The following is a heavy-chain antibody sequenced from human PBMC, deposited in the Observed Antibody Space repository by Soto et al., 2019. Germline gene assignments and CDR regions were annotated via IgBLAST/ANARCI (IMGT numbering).Heavy chain of an antibody. Sequence: SETLSLTCTVSGGSISSGDYYWSWIRQPPGKGLEWIGYIYYSGSTYYNPSLKSRVTISVDTSKNQFSLKLSSVTAADTAVYYCARVFDSSGLDYWGQGTLVTVSS. CDR3: ARVFDSSGLDY. J-gene: IGHJ4*02. CDR2: IYYSGST. V-gene: IGHV4-30-4*01. CDR1: GGSISSGDYY. D-gene: IGHD3-22*01.